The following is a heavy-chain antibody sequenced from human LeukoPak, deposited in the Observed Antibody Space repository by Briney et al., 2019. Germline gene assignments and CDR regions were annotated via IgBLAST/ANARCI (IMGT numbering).Heavy chain of an antibody. CDR3: ARGDRVDSSSWYNWFDP. D-gene: IGHD6-13*01. V-gene: IGHV1-2*02. J-gene: IGHJ5*02. CDR2: INPNSGGT. CDR1: GYTFTGYY. Sequence: PWASVKVSCKASGYTFTGYYMHWVRQAPGQGLEWMGWINPNSGGTNYAQKFQGRVTMTRDTSISTAYMELSRLRSDDTAVYYCARGDRVDSSSWYNWFDPWGQGTLVTVSS.